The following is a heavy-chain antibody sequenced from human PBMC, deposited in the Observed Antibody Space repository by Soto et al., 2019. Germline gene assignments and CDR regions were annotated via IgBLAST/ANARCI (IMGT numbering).Heavy chain of an antibody. CDR3: AKSLLLYGGSNDDY. D-gene: IGHD3-10*01. CDR2: ISYDGGNK. J-gene: IGHJ4*02. Sequence: QVQLVESGGGVVQPGRSLRLSCAASGFSFSGYGMHWVRQAPGKGLEWVAVISYDGGNKYYADSVKGRFTISRDNSKNTLFLQMNSLRTEDTAVYYCAKSLLLYGGSNDDYWGQGTLVTVSS. CDR1: GFSFSGYG. V-gene: IGHV3-30*18.